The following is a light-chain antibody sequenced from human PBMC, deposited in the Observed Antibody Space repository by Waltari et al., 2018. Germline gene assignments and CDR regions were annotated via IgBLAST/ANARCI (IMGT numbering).Light chain of an antibody. CDR3: NSYSSSHIRV. V-gene: IGLV2-14*01. Sequence: QSALTQPASVSGSPGQSITISCTGTSSDVGGSNYVSWYQQHPGKAPKLMIYEVSNRPSGVSDRFSGSKSDNTASLTISGLQAEDEADYYCNSYSSSHIRVFGGGTKLTVL. J-gene: IGLJ3*02. CDR1: SSDVGGSNY. CDR2: EVS.